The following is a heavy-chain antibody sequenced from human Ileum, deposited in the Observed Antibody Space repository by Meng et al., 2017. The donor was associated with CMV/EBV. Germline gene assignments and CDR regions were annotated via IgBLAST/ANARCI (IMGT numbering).Heavy chain of an antibody. V-gene: IGHV3-7*01. CDR2: IKQDGSEK. CDR3: ARDRGWGSRVSWSYYYGMDV. CDR1: GFTFSSYW. Sequence: GGSLRLSCAASGFTFSSYWMSWVRQAPGKGLEWVANIKQDGSEKYYVDSVKGRFTISRDNAKNSLYLQMNSLRAEDTAVYYCARDRGWGSRVSWSYYYGMDVWGQGTTVTVSS. J-gene: IGHJ6*02. D-gene: IGHD7-27*01.